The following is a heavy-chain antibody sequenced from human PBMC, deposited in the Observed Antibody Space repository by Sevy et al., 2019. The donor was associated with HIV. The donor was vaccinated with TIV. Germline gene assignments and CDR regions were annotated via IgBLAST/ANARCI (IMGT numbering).Heavy chain of an antibody. Sequence: GGSLRLSCAASEFIFSSHAVSWVRQAPGKGLEWVSAISGNGENTHYADSVRGRFTISRDNFKNTLYLQMNSLRAEDTALYYCARDGRRISAFDIRGPGTMVTVSS. CDR2: ISGNGENT. D-gene: IGHD3-3*02. J-gene: IGHJ3*02. CDR1: EFIFSSHA. CDR3: ARDGRRISAFDI. V-gene: IGHV3-23*01.